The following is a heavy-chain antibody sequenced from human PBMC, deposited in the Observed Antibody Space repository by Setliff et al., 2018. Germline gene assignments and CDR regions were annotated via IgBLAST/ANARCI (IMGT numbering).Heavy chain of an antibody. Sequence: ASVKVSCKASGYTFNNYGIVWVRQAPGQGPEWMGWISAYSGETNYAQIFQGRVTMATDTPTSTAYMELRSLTSDDTAVYYCARGQTLRHFDWPTAFDYWGLGTLVTVSS. CDR1: GYTFNNYG. CDR3: ARGQTLRHFDWPTAFDY. V-gene: IGHV1-18*01. D-gene: IGHD3-9*01. J-gene: IGHJ4*02. CDR2: ISAYSGET.